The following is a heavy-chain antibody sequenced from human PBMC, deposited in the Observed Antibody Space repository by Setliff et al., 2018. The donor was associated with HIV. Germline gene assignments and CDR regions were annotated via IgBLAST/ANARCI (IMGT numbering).Heavy chain of an antibody. D-gene: IGHD2-2*01. V-gene: IGHV4-31*03. CDR2: VYYTGTT. J-gene: IGHJ1*01. CDR3: ARGESTTWDLAEYFQH. Sequence: SETLSLTCTVSGVSVSSGGYYWSWIRQHPGKGLEWIGYVYYTGTTYFNPSLKSRITISVDTSKNQFSLKLGFVTAADTAIYYCARGESTTWDLAEYFQHWGHGTLVTVSS. CDR1: GVSVSSGGYY.